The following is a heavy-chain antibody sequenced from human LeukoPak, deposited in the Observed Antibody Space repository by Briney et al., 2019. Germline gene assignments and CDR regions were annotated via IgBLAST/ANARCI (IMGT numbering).Heavy chain of an antibody. CDR2: INHSGST. D-gene: IGHD3-10*01. V-gene: IGHV4-34*01. J-gene: IGHJ6*02. Sequence: SETLSLTCAVYGGSFSGYYWSWIRQPPGKGLEWIGEINHSGSTNYNPSLQSRITLSVDTSKNRFSLNLNSLTAADTAVYYCARAPLGYYYGWERYYYYGMDVWGQGTTVTVSS. CDR3: ARAPLGYYYGWERYYYYGMDV. CDR1: GGSFSGYY.